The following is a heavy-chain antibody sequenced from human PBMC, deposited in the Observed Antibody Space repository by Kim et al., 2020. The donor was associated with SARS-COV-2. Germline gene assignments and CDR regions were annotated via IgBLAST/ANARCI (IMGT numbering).Heavy chain of an antibody. CDR2: INHSGST. V-gene: IGHV4-34*01. CDR1: GGSFSGYY. D-gene: IGHD2-2*02. J-gene: IGHJ4*01. CDR3: ASVRMRRSTAQPLYLYDF. Sequence: SETLSLTCAVYGGSFSGYYWSWIRQPPGKGLEWIGEINHSGSTNYNPSLKSRVTISVDTSKNQFSLKLSSVTAADTAVYYCASVRMRRSTAQPLYLYDF.